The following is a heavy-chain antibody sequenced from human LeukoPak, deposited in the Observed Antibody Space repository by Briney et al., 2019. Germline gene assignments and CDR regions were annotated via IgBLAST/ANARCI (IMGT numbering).Heavy chain of an antibody. Sequence: GGSLRLSCAASGFSVSSYEMNWVRQAPGKGLEWVSYISAGGTTIYYADSVKGRFTVSRDIAKNSLYLQMNSLRAEYTAIYFCARENHNQLGWECWGQGILVTVSS. CDR3: ARENHNQLGWEC. CDR1: GFSVSSYE. V-gene: IGHV3-48*03. D-gene: IGHD1-14*01. CDR2: ISAGGTTI. J-gene: IGHJ4*02.